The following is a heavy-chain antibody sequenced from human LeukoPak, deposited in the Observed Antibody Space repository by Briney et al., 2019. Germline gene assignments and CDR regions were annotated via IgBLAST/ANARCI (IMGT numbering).Heavy chain of an antibody. D-gene: IGHD3-10*01. Sequence: SGLTLVNPTQTLTLTCTFSGLSLSSSGVGVGWIRQPPGKALEWLALIYRDDHKRYSPSLKSRLTITKDSSKNQVVLTMTNMDPVDTATYYCARSYYSMEAFDMWGQGTMVTVSS. CDR1: GLSLSSSGVG. V-gene: IGHV2-5*02. J-gene: IGHJ3*02. CDR2: IYRDDHK. CDR3: ARSYYSMEAFDM.